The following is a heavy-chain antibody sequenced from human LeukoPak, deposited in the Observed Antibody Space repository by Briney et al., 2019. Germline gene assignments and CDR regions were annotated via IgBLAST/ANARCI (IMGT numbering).Heavy chain of an antibody. CDR1: GFTFSSYE. CDR2: ISSSGSTI. J-gene: IGHJ5*02. CDR3: ARRLGLGFGEYSNNWFDP. Sequence: GGSLRLSCAASGFTFSSYEMNWVRQAPGKGLEWVSYISSSGSTIYYADSVKGRFTISRDNAKNSLYLQMNSLRAEDTAVYCCARRLGLGFGEYSNNWFDPWGQGTLVTVSS. V-gene: IGHV3-48*03. D-gene: IGHD3-10*01.